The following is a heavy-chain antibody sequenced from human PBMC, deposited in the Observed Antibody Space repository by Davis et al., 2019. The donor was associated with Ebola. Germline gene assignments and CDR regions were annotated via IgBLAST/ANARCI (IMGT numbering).Heavy chain of an antibody. J-gene: IGHJ6*02. V-gene: IGHV1-69*13. CDR2: IIPIFGTA. D-gene: IGHD3-10*01. CDR3: ARDRRSGSGSYYYYYYGMDV. CDR1: GGTFSSYA. Sequence: SVKVSCKASGGTFSSYAISWVRQAPGQGLEWMGGIIPIFGTANYAQKFQGRVTITADESTSTAYMELSSLGSEDTAVYYCARDRRSGSGSYYYYYYGMDVWGQGTTVTVSS.